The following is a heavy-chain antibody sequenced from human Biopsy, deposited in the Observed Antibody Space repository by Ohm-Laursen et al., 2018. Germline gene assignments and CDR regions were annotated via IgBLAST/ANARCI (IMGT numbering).Heavy chain of an antibody. D-gene: IGHD3-22*01. CDR1: GGDINNYY. CDR3: ASVVLGPTNDAFDL. V-gene: IGHV4-4*07. CDR2: ISPGGST. J-gene: IGHJ3*01. Sequence: SDTLSLTCTVSGGDINNYYWSWIRQPAGQGLEWIGRISPGGSTNYNPSLRSRATMSVDTSKKQLSLRLRSVTAADTAMYYCASVVLGPTNDAFDLWGQGTMVVVSS.